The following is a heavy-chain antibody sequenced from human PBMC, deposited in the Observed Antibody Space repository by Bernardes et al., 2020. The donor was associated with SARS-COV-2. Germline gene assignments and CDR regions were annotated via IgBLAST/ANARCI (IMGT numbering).Heavy chain of an antibody. CDR3: ATSSAIVRYGGWFDP. CDR1: GYTLTELS. V-gene: IGHV1-24*01. D-gene: IGHD3-16*01. J-gene: IGHJ5*02. CDR2: FDPEDGET. Sequence: ASVKVSCMVSGYTLTELSMHWVRQAPGKGLEWMGGFDPEDGETIYAQKFQGRVTMTEDTSTDTAYMELSSLRSEDTAVYYCATSSAIVRYGGWFDPWGQGTLVTVSS.